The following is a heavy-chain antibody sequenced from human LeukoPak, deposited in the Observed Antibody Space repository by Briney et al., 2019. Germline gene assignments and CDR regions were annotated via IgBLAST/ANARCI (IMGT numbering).Heavy chain of an antibody. CDR2: IYGSGST. Sequence: SETLSLTCTVSGGSISRYYWSWIRQPAGKGLQWIGRIYGSGSTTYNPSLKSRLTMSVDTSKNYFSLKLSSVTAADTAIYYCARHRRYYGSGSYYSDFDSWGQGTLVTVSS. D-gene: IGHD3-10*01. J-gene: IGHJ4*02. V-gene: IGHV4-4*07. CDR1: GGSISRYY. CDR3: ARHRRYYGSGSYYSDFDS.